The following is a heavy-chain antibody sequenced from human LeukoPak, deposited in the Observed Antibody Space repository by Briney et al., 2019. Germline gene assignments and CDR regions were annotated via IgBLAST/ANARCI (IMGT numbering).Heavy chain of an antibody. CDR3: ARLRHCSSTSCYGDY. CDR1: GYNFTSQW. CDR2: IFPGGSDT. Sequence: GESLKISCKASGYNFTSQWIGWVRQMPGKGLEWMGIIFPGGSDTRYSPSFQGQVTISADRSISTAYLQWSSLKASDTAIYYCARLRHCSSTSCYGDYWGQGTLVTVSS. J-gene: IGHJ4*02. V-gene: IGHV5-51*01. D-gene: IGHD2-2*01.